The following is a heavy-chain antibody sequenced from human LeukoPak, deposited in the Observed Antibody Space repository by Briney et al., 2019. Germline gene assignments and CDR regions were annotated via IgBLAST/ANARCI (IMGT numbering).Heavy chain of an antibody. V-gene: IGHV3-74*03. J-gene: IGHJ6*02. CDR1: GFTLTSNW. CDR3: ARGGTDYYYYGMDV. Sequence: GGSLRLSCAASGFTLTSNWMHWVRQAPGKGLVWVSRINTDGSSITYADSVKGRFTISRDNAKNTLYLQMNSLRAEDTAVYYCARGGTDYYYYGMDVWGQGTTVTVSS. CDR2: INTDGSSI.